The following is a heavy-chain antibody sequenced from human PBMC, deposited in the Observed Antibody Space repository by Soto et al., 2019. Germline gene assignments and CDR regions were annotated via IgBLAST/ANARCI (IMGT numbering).Heavy chain of an antibody. Sequence: QVQLQESGPGLVKPSQTLSLTCAVSGGSFNSGGYYWSWIRQRPGKGLEWIGYMYYSGSPYYNPSLRSRLTMSVDTSKNHFSLKLSSVTAADTAVYYCARGNYGDPYYFDYWGQGILVTVSS. CDR3: ARGNYGDPYYFDY. CDR2: MYYSGSP. CDR1: GGSFNSGGYY. D-gene: IGHD4-17*01. J-gene: IGHJ4*02. V-gene: IGHV4-31*11.